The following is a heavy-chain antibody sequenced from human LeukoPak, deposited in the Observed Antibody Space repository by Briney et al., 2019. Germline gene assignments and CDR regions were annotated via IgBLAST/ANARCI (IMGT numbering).Heavy chain of an antibody. CDR1: GDSVSSNSAA. V-gene: IGHV6-1*01. CDR3: ARTRDLGPDY. D-gene: IGHD1-26*01. J-gene: IGHJ4*02. CDR2: TYYRSKWYY. Sequence: SQTLSLTCVTSGDSVSSNSAAWNWIRQSPSRGLEWLGRTYYRSKWYYHYAVSMKSRITVNPDTSKNQFSLQLNSVTPEDTTVYYCARTRDLGPDYWGQGTLVTVSS.